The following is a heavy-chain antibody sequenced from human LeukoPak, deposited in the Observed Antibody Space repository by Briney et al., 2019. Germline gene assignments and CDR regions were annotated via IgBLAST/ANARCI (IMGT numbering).Heavy chain of an antibody. Sequence: GGSLRLSCAVSGFTISGYVISCVRQAPGKRLEWVSYSSRSRSTIYYPDSVRGRFTISGHTAKNSLYLPMSSLTADNTGVYFCERVKRMVPAYCRGGTCGLDNWGKGPLVTVSS. CDR3: ERVKRMVPAYCRGGTCGLDN. CDR1: GFTISGYV. D-gene: IGHD2-15*01. J-gene: IGHJ4*02. V-gene: IGHV3-48*01. CDR2: SSRSRSTI.